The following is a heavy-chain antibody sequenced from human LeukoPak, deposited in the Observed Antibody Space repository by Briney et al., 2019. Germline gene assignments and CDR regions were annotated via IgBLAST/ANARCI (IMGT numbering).Heavy chain of an antibody. J-gene: IGHJ5*02. D-gene: IGHD6-13*01. CDR1: GFTFSAYW. CDR3: ARTLYSSSWFDP. Sequence: GGSLRLSCAASGFTFSAYWMHWVRQAPGKGLVWVSRINSDGISTSYADSVKGRFTIPRDNAKNTLYLQMNSLRAEDTAVYYCARTLYSSSWFDPWGQGTLVTVSS. V-gene: IGHV3-74*01. CDR2: INSDGIST.